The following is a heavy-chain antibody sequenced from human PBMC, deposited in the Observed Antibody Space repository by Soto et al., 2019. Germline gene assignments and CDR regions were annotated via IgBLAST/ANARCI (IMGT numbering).Heavy chain of an antibody. CDR1: GFAFSSSA. CDR2: IGGSGGST. J-gene: IGHJ4*02. D-gene: IGHD2-2*01. V-gene: IGHV3-23*01. Sequence: PGGSLRLSCAASGFAFSSSAMGWVRQAPGKGLEWVSAIGGSGGSTYYADSVKGRFTISRDNSKNTLYLQMNSLRAEDTAVYYCARSLSIVPAAGIHAGGYWGQGTLVTVSS. CDR3: ARSLSIVPAAGIHAGGY.